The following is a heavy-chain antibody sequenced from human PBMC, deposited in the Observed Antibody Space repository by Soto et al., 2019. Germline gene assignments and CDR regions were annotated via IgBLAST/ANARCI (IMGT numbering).Heavy chain of an antibody. Sequence: SVKVSCKASGGTLSSYIVTWVRQAPGQGLEWMGRVMPILGTANYAQKFQGRVIITADKFTNTAYMELTSLRSEDTGVYYCALKRTTYDDSSINWLDPWGQGTLVTVSS. CDR1: GGTLSSYI. D-gene: IGHD4-17*01. CDR2: VMPILGTA. J-gene: IGHJ5*02. CDR3: ALKRTTYDDSSINWLDP. V-gene: IGHV1-69*08.